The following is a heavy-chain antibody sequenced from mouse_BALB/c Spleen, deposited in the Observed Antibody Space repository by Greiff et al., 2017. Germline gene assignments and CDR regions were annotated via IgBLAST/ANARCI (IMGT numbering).Heavy chain of an antibody. CDR2: ISYSGST. J-gene: IGHJ2*01. Sequence: EVHLVESGPGLVKPSQSLSLTCPVTCYSITSDYAWNWIRQFPGNKLEWMGYISYSGSTSYNPSLKSRISITRDTSKNQFFLQLNSVTTEDTATYYCARNGNYYFDYWGQGTTLTVSS. V-gene: IGHV3-2*02. D-gene: IGHD2-1*01. CDR1: CYSITSDYA. CDR3: ARNGNYYFDY.